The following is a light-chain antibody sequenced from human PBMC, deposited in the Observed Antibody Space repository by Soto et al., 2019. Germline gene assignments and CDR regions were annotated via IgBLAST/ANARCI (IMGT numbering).Light chain of an antibody. V-gene: IGLV1-44*01. CDR2: NNN. Sequence: QSVLTQPPSASGTPGQRVTISCSGSSSNIGTNTVNWFQHLPGTAPKLLIYNNNQRPSGVPDRFSGSKSGTSASLAISGLQSEDESDYYCATWDDSLNGGVFGGGTKLTVL. CDR3: ATWDDSLNGGV. J-gene: IGLJ3*02. CDR1: SSNIGTNT.